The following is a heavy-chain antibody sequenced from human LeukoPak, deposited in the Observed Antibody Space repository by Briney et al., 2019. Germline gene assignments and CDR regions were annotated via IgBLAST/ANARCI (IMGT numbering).Heavy chain of an antibody. CDR2: IYPGDSDT. V-gene: IGHV5-51*01. J-gene: IGHJ6*02. D-gene: IGHD6-13*01. Sequence: GESLKISCKGSGYSFTSYWIGWVRQMPGKGLEWMGIIYPGDSDTRHSPSFQGQVTISADKSISTAYLQWSSLKASDTAMYYCARQLAAAGTMLYYGMDVWGQGTTVTVSS. CDR3: ARQLAAAGTMLYYGMDV. CDR1: GYSFTSYW.